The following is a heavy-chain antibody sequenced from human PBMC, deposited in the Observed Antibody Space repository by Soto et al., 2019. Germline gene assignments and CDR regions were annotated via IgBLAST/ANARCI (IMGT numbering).Heavy chain of an antibody. CDR2: IDWDDDK. J-gene: IGHJ3*02. V-gene: IGHV2-70*01. CDR3: ARMGMVSTSCSDAFDI. CDR1: GFSLSTSGMC. D-gene: IGHD2-2*01. Sequence: PTLVNPTQTLTLTCTFSGFSLSTSGMCVSWIRQPPGKALEWLALIDWDDDKYYSTSLKTRLTISKDTSKNQVVLTMTNMDPVDTATYYCARMGMVSTSCSDAFDIWGQGTMVTVSS.